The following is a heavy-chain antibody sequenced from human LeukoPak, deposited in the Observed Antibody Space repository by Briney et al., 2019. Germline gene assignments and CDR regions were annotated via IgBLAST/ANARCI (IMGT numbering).Heavy chain of an antibody. CDR1: GGSISSSSYY. J-gene: IGHJ4*02. Sequence: SETLSLTCTVSGGSISSSSYYWGWIRQPPGKGLEWIGSIYYSGSTYYNPSLKSRVTISVNTSKNQFSLKLSPVTAADTAVYYCAGGVYCSGGSCYFHWGQGTLVTVSS. CDR2: IYYSGST. CDR3: AGGVYCSGGSCYFH. V-gene: IGHV4-39*01. D-gene: IGHD2-15*01.